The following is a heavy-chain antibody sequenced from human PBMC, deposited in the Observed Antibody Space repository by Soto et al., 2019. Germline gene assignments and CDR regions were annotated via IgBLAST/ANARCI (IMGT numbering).Heavy chain of an antibody. J-gene: IGHJ4*02. CDR3: AKGGSDSVEYYFDY. CDR2: ISYDGSNK. V-gene: IGHV3-30*18. D-gene: IGHD3-10*01. CDR1: GFTFSSYG. Sequence: QVQLVESGGGVVQPGRSLRLSCAASGFTFSSYGMHWVRQAPGKGLEWVAVISYDGSNKYYADSVKGRFTISRDNSKNTLYLHMNSLRAEDTAVYYCAKGGSDSVEYYFDYWGQGTLVTVSS.